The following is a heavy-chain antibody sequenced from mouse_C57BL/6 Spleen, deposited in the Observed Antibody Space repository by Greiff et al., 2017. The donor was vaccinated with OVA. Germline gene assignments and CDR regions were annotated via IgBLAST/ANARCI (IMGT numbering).Heavy chain of an antibody. CDR1: GFTFSSYA. CDR2: IGSGGDYI. V-gene: IGHV5-9-1*02. D-gene: IGHD4-1*01. J-gene: IGHJ3*01. Sequence: EVKVEESGEGLVKPGGSLKLSCAASGFTFSSYAMSWVRQTPEKRLEWVAYIGSGGDYIYYADTVKGRFTISRDNARNTLYLQMSSLKSEDTAMYYCTREEANWSWFAYWGQGTLVTVSA. CDR3: TREEANWSWFAY.